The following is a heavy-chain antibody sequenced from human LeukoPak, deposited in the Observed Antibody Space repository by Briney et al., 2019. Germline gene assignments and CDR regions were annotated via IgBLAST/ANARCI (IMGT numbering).Heavy chain of an antibody. D-gene: IGHD3-10*01. J-gene: IGHJ4*02. CDR1: GSTFSGYW. CDR2: INLDGGTT. V-gene: IGHV3-7*01. Sequence: GGSLRLSCAVSGSTFSGYWMAWVRQVPGKEPEWVATINLDGGTTYCVDSVRGRFTIYRDTAKNSLFLQMNSLRAEDTAVYYCARDLDYGFDYWGQGTLVTVSS. CDR3: ARDLDYGFDY.